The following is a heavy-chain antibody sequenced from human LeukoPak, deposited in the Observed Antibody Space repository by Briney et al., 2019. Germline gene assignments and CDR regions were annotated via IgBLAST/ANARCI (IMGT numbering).Heavy chain of an antibody. CDR3: ARDRLHPGRIDY. V-gene: IGHV3-7*01. CDR2: IKEDGSAK. J-gene: IGHJ4*02. D-gene: IGHD4-11*01. Sequence: GGSLRLSCAASGFAFSSYWMSWVRQAPGKGLEWVANIKEDGSAKYYVGSVKGRSTISRDNAKNSLYLQMNSLRAEDTAVYYCARDRLHPGRIDYWGQGTLVTVSS. CDR1: GFAFSSYW.